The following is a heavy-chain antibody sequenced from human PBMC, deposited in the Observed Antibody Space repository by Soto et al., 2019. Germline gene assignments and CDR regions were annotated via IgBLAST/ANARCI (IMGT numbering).Heavy chain of an antibody. V-gene: IGHV3-30-3*01. D-gene: IGHD6-19*01. Sequence: QVQLVESGGGVVQPGRSLRLSCAASGFTFSGYTMHWVRQAPGKGLEWVAAISYDGSNKYYADSVKGRFTISRDNSKNTLYVQMNSLRGEDTAVYYCARGAGIAVAGTSFEYWGQGTLVTVSS. CDR1: GFTFSGYT. CDR2: ISYDGSNK. CDR3: ARGAGIAVAGTSFEY. J-gene: IGHJ4*02.